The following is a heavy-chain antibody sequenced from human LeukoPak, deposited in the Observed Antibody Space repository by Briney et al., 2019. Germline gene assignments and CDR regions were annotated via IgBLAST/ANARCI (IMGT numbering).Heavy chain of an antibody. CDR3: AKDNESSGWHYYYYMDV. D-gene: IGHD6-19*01. V-gene: IGHV3-74*01. Sequence: GGSLRLSCAASGFTFSTYWMHWVRQAPGKGLVWVSRIKSDGGTNYADSVKGRFTISRDNSKNTLYLQMNSLRAEDTAVYYCAKDNESSGWHYYYYMDVWGKGTTVTVSS. CDR1: GFTFSTYW. CDR2: IKSDGGT. J-gene: IGHJ6*03.